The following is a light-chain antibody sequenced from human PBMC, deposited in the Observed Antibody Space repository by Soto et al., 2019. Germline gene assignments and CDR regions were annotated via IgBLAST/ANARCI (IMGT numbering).Light chain of an antibody. J-gene: IGKJ1*01. Sequence: DIQMTQSPSSLSASVGDRVTITCRASQSTSSYLNWYQQKPGKAPKLPIYAASSLQSGVPSRFRGRGSGTDFTLTISSLQPEDFATYYCQQSYSTLWTFGQGTKVEIK. CDR2: AAS. V-gene: IGKV1-39*01. CDR1: QSTSSY. CDR3: QQSYSTLWT.